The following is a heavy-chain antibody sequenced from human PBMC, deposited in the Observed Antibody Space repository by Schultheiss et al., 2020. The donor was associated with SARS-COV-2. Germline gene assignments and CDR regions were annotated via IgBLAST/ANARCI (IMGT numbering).Heavy chain of an antibody. J-gene: IGHJ6*03. Sequence: GESLKISCAASGFTFSSYSMNWVRQAPGKGLEWVSSISSSSSYIYYADSVKGRFTISRDNAKNSLYLQMNSLRAEDTAVYYCARVARSGSYYIYYYYMDVWGKGTTVTVSS. CDR3: ARVARSGSYYIYYYYMDV. D-gene: IGHD3-10*01. CDR1: GFTFSSYS. CDR2: ISSSSSYI. V-gene: IGHV3-21*01.